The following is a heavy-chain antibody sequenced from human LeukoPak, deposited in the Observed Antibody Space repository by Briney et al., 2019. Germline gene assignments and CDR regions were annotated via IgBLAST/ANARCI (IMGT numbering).Heavy chain of an antibody. D-gene: IGHD1-26*01. J-gene: IGHJ4*02. CDR3: ARGGGSGSREFDY. V-gene: IGHV4-31*03. CDR2: IYYSGST. CDR1: GGSISSCGYY. Sequence: SETLSLTCTVSGGSISSCGYYWSWIRQHPGKGLEWIGYIYYSGSTYYNPSLKSRVTISVDTSKNQFSLKLSSVAAADTAVYYCARGGGSGSREFDYWGQGTLVTVSS.